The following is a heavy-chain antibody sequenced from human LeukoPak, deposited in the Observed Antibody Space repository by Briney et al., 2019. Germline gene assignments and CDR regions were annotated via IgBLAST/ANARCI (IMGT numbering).Heavy chain of an antibody. V-gene: IGHV4-39*01. CDR2: IHYSGST. D-gene: IGHD4-17*01. J-gene: IGHJ5*02. CDR3: ARHEYGDFSSWFDP. Sequence: PSETLSLTCTVSGGSISSSSYYWDWIRQPPGKGLEWIASIHYSGSTHYNPSLKSRVTISVDTSKNQFSLKLSSVTAADTAVYYCARHEYGDFSSWFDPWGQGTLVTVSS. CDR1: GGSISSSSYY.